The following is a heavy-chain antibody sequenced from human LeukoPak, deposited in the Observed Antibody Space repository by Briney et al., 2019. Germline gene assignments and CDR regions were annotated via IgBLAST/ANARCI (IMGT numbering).Heavy chain of an antibody. J-gene: IGHJ4*02. CDR1: GGSISSSSYY. Sequence: SETLSLTCTVSGGSISSSSYYWSWIRQPPGKGLEWIGYIYYSGSTNYNPSLKSRVTISVDTSKNQFSLKLSSVTAADTAVYYCARHLTVGGPYYFDYWGQGTLVTVSS. V-gene: IGHV4-61*05. CDR3: ARHLTVGGPYYFDY. CDR2: IYYSGST. D-gene: IGHD4-11*01.